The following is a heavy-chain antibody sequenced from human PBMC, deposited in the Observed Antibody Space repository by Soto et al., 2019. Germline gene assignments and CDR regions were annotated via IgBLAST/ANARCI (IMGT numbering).Heavy chain of an antibody. CDR2: IYYGGST. J-gene: IGHJ6*02. CDR3: ARGAVAGDYYYYYGMDV. Sequence: PSETLSLTCTVSGGSISSYYWSWIRQPPGKGLEWIGYIYYGGSTNYNPSLKSRVTISVDTSKNQFSLKLSSVTAADTAVYYCARGAVAGDYYYYYGMDVWGRGTTVTVSS. D-gene: IGHD6-19*01. CDR1: GGSISSYY. V-gene: IGHV4-59*01.